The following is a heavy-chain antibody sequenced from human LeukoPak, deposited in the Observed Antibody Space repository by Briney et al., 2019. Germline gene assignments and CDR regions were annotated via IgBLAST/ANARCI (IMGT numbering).Heavy chain of an antibody. CDR3: ASTVYSSSSLFDY. Sequence: SETLSPTCTVSGGSISSYYWSWIRQPPGKGLEWIGYIYYSGSTNYNPSLKSRVTISVDTSKNQFSLKLSSVTAADTAVYYCASTVYSSSSLFDYWGQGTLVTVSS. CDR2: IYYSGST. CDR1: GGSISSYY. V-gene: IGHV4-59*01. J-gene: IGHJ4*02. D-gene: IGHD6-6*01.